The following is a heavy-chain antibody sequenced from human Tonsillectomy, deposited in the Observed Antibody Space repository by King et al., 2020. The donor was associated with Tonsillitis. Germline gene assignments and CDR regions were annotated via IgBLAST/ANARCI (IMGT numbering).Heavy chain of an antibody. D-gene: IGHD2-15*01. Sequence: VQLVESGGVVIQPGGSLRLSCEASGFKFDDYSMHWVRQVPGKGLEWVSLITWDGGFTYYADSVKGRFTISRDISKNSLYLQMNDLKADDTALYYCGKDGEALAGGWYGFSMWGQGTMVIVSS. J-gene: IGHJ3*02. CDR3: GKDGEALAGGWYGFSM. CDR1: GFKFDDYS. V-gene: IGHV3-43*01. CDR2: ITWDGGFT.